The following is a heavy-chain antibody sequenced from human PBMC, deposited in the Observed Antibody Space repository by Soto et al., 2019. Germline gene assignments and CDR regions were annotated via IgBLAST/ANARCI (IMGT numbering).Heavy chain of an antibody. V-gene: IGHV3-74*01. Sequence: GGSLRLSCAASGFTFNSYWMHWVRQAPGKGLVWVSRINTDGSNTNYADSVKGRFTISRDNAKNTLYLQMNSLRGEDTAVYYCARDNEDYDILTGYYPNWFDPWGQGTLVTVSS. D-gene: IGHD3-9*01. CDR1: GFTFNSYW. J-gene: IGHJ5*02. CDR2: INTDGSNT. CDR3: ARDNEDYDILTGYYPNWFDP.